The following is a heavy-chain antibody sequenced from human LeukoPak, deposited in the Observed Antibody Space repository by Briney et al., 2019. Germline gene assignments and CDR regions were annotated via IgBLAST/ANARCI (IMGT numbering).Heavy chain of an antibody. CDR2: IRSDGSKN. D-gene: IGHD3-10*01. Sequence: GGSLRLSCAASGFTFTNYGMHWVRQAPGKGLEWVAFIRSDGSKNYYADSVRGRLTISRDTSKNTLYLQMNSLRPEDTAVYYCTKASGRNLYGMDVWGQGTTVTVSS. V-gene: IGHV3-30*02. CDR3: TKASGRNLYGMDV. CDR1: GFTFTNYG. J-gene: IGHJ6*02.